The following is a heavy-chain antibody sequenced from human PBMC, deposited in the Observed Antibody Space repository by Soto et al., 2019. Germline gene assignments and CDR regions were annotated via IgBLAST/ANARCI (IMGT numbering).Heavy chain of an antibody. Sequence: GGSLRLSCAASGFTFSSYAMHWVRQAPGKGLEWVAVISYDGSNKYYADSVKGRFTISRDNSKNTLYLQMNSLRAEDTAVYYCARDRGSVAGTSHYYYYGMDVWGQGTTVTVSS. J-gene: IGHJ6*02. CDR3: ARDRGSVAGTSHYYYYGMDV. CDR1: GFTFSSYA. V-gene: IGHV3-30-3*01. CDR2: ISYDGSNK. D-gene: IGHD6-19*01.